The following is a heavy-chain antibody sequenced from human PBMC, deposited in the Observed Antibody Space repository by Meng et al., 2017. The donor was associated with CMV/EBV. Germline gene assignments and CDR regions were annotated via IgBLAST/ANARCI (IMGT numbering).Heavy chain of an antibody. CDR1: GFTFSSYA. V-gene: IGHV3-23*03. CDR2: IYSGGSST. CDR3: TKDQGISGYSMDV. D-gene: IGHD3-3*01. Sequence: GESLKISCAASGFTFSSYAMSWVRQAPGKGLEWVSVIYSGGSSTYYADSVKGRFTISRDNSKNTLYLQMNSLRVEDTALYYCTKDQGISGYSMDVWGQGTTVTVSS. J-gene: IGHJ6*02.